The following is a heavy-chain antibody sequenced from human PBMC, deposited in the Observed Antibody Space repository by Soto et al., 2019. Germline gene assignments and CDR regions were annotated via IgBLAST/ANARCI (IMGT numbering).Heavy chain of an antibody. J-gene: IGHJ6*02. CDR3: RSSTSCYDESCVDV. V-gene: IGHV4-61*03. D-gene: IGHD2-2*01. Sequence: SETLSLTCTVSGGSVSSGSYYWSWIRQPPGKGLEWIGYIYYSGSTNYNPSLKSRVTISVDTSKNHFSLELSSVTAADTAIYYCRSSTSCYDESCVDVWGQGTMVTVSS. CDR2: IYYSGST. CDR1: GGSVSSGSYY.